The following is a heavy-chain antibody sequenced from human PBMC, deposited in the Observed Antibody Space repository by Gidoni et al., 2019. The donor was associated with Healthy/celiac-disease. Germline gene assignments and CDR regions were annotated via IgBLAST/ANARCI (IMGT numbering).Heavy chain of an antibody. D-gene: IGHD2-15*01. CDR1: GYTFTSYD. CDR2: MNPNSGNT. J-gene: IGHJ5*02. Sequence: QVQLVQSGAEVKKPGASVKVSCKASGYTFTSYDIHWLRQATGQGLEWMGWMNPNSGNTGYAQKFQGRVTMTRNTSISTAYMELSSLRSEDTAVYYCARGPSLVVVAATPGWFDPWGQGTLVTVSS. V-gene: IGHV1-8*01. CDR3: ARGPSLVVVAATPGWFDP.